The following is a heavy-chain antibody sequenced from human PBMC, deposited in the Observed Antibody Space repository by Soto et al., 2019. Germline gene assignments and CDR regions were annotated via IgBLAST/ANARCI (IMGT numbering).Heavy chain of an antibody. CDR2: IYSGGST. CDR3: ARVKAVASFRFDP. D-gene: IGHD6-19*01. J-gene: IGHJ5*02. CDR1: GFTVSSNY. V-gene: IGHV3-53*01. Sequence: GGSLRLSCAASGFTVSSNYMSWVRQAPGKGLEWVSVIYSGGSTYYADSVKGRFTISRDNSKNTLYLQMNSLRAEDTAVYYCARVKAVASFRFDPWGQGTLVTVSS.